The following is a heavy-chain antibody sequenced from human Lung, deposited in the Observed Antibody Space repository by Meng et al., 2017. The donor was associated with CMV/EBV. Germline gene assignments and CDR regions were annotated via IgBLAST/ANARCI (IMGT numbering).Heavy chain of an antibody. CDR3: ARGRIAVAVLFDP. CDR1: GFTFRDYY. J-gene: IGHJ5*02. CDR2: ISSSGSTI. V-gene: IGHV3-11*01. Sequence: GESLKISCAASGFTFRDYYMSWIRQAPGKGLEWVSYISSSGSTIYYADSVKGRFTISRDNAKNSLYLQMNSLRAEDTAVYYCARGRIAVAVLFDPWGQGTLVTVSS. D-gene: IGHD6-19*01.